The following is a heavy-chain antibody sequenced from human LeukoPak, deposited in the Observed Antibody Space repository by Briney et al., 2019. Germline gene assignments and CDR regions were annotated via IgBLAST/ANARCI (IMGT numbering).Heavy chain of an antibody. CDR3: ARERAGALDL. Sequence: SVKVSCTTSGGTFSRYAISWVRQAPGQGLESVGSIIPFFGSPNYAQKFQGRVTVTTDGSSDTAYMELRSLRSDDTAVYYCARERAGALDLWGQGTMVSVSS. V-gene: IGHV1-69*05. CDR2: IIPFFGSP. CDR1: GGTFSRYA. J-gene: IGHJ3*01.